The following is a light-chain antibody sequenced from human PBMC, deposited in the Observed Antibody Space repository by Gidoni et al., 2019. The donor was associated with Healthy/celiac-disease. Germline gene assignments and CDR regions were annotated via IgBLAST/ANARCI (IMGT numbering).Light chain of an antibody. CDR2: DAS. Sequence: EIVLTQSPATLSLSPGERATLSCRASQSVSRYLAWYQQKPGQAPRLLIYDASNRATGIPARFSGSGSGTDFTLTISSLEPEDFAVYYCQQRSNWPITFXQXTRLEIK. V-gene: IGKV3-11*01. CDR3: QQRSNWPIT. CDR1: QSVSRY. J-gene: IGKJ5*01.